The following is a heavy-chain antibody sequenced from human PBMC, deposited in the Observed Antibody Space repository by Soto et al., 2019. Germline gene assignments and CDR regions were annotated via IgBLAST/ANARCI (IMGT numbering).Heavy chain of an antibody. CDR1: GGTFSSYA. CDR2: IIPIFGTA. J-gene: IGHJ6*02. D-gene: IGHD3-10*01. CDR3: ARVGWFGELLSHYYYGMDV. V-gene: IGHV1-69*06. Sequence: ASVKVSCKASGGTFSSYAISWVRQAPGQGLEWMGGIIPIFGTANYAQKFQGRVTITADKSTSTAYMELSSLRSEDTAVYYCARVGWFGELLSHYYYGMDVWGQGTTVTVSS.